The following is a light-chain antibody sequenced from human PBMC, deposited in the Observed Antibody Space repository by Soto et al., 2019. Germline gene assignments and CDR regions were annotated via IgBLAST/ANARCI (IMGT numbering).Light chain of an antibody. V-gene: IGKV1-5*01. Sequence: DTQMTQSPSTLSASIGDRVTITCRASQSIGTWFSWYQQKPGKAPKLLIYAASTLENGVPTRFSGTGSETEFTLTVSSLQPDDSATYYCQQYNDYITFGQGTRLEIK. CDR2: AAS. CDR1: QSIGTW. CDR3: QQYNDYIT. J-gene: IGKJ5*01.